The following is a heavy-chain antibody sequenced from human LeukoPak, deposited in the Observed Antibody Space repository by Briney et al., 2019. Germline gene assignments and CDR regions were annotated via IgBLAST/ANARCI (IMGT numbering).Heavy chain of an antibody. Sequence: PGGSLRVSCAASGFTFSSYWLNWVRQTSGKGLEWVADIKEDGSEKYHVDSVKGRFTISRDNAKSSLYLQMNSLRAEDTALYYCARSIMGGGAFDYWGQGTQVTVSS. J-gene: IGHJ4*02. V-gene: IGHV3-7*03. CDR2: IKEDGSEK. D-gene: IGHD3-10*01. CDR1: GFTFSSYW. CDR3: ARSIMGGGAFDY.